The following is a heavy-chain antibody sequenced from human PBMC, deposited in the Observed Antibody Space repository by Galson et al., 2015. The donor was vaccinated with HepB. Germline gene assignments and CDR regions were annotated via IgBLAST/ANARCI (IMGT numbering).Heavy chain of an antibody. CDR2: IYTTGTT. CDR1: GGSISSHY. Sequence: SETLSLTCTVSGGSISSHYWSWIRQPAGKGLEWIGRIYTTGTTNYNPSLKSRVTMSLDTSKSQFSLKLTSVTATDTAVYFCARDRRSSASYGWFDPWGQGTLVTVSS. V-gene: IGHV4-4*07. CDR3: ARDRRSSASYGWFDP. J-gene: IGHJ5*02. D-gene: IGHD3-10*01.